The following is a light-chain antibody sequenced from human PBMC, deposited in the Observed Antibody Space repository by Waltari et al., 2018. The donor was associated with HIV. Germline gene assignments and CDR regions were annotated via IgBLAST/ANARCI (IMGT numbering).Light chain of an antibody. CDR3: ATWDESLSGWV. Sequence: QSVLTQPPSASGTPGQRVTISCSGSRSNIGSNHVYWYQQIPGTAPKPLIYRNNQRPSGVPDRFSGSKSGTSASLAISGLRSEDEADYYCATWDESLSGWVFGGGTKLTVL. J-gene: IGLJ3*02. CDR1: RSNIGSNH. V-gene: IGLV1-47*01. CDR2: RNN.